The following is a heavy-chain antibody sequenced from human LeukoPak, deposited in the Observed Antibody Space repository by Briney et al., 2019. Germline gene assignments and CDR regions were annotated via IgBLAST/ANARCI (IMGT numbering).Heavy chain of an antibody. CDR1: GGTFSSYA. CDR2: IIPILGIA. D-gene: IGHD3-10*01. J-gene: IGHJ3*02. Sequence: ASVKVSCKASGGTFSSYAISWVRQAPGRGLEWMGRIIPILGIANYAQKFQGRVTITADKSTSTAYMELSSLRSEDTAVYYSARGDYYGDPSNAFDIWGQGTMVTVSS. CDR3: ARGDYYGDPSNAFDI. V-gene: IGHV1-69*04.